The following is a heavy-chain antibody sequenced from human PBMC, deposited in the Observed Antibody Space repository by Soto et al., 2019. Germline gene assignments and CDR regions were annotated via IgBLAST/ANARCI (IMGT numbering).Heavy chain of an antibody. D-gene: IGHD1-1*01. CDR1: GFTFSDYY. CDR3: ARSGDNYNRLDY. V-gene: IGHV3-11*06. CDR2: SSNSGTFS. Sequence: QVQLVESGGGLVKPGGSLRLSCEGSGFTFSDYYISWIRPATGKGLEWISYSSNSGTFSRYADSVKGRFSISRDNTKNVLYLQMHSLRAEDTAVDYCARSGDNYNRLDYWGQGTPVTFSS. J-gene: IGHJ4*02.